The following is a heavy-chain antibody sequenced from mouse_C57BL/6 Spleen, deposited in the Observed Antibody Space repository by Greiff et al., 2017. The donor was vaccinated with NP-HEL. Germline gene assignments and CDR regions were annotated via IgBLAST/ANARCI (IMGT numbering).Heavy chain of an antibody. Sequence: VQLQQSGPELVKPGASVKISCKASGYAFSSSWMNWVKQRPGKGLEWIGRIYPGDGDTNYNGKFKGKATLTADKSSSTAYMQLSSLTSEDSAVYFCARGVFPYYYGSSFYYFDYWGQGTTLTVSS. CDR3: ARGVFPYYYGSSFYYFDY. V-gene: IGHV1-82*01. CDR2: IYPGDGDT. CDR1: GYAFSSSW. D-gene: IGHD1-1*01. J-gene: IGHJ2*01.